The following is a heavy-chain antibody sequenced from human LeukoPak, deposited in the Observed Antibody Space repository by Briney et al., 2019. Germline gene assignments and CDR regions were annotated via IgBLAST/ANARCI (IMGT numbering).Heavy chain of an antibody. CDR3: SRESGAFCPFGY. Sequence: PTETLSLTCGVSGSSISGTNWWSWVRQPPGQGLEWIGEISLAGQTNYNPSLNGRVTMSLDESSNQLSLNLTSVTAADTATYYCSRESGAFCPFGYWGQGTLVIVSS. CDR1: GSSISGTNW. J-gene: IGHJ4*02. D-gene: IGHD1-26*01. V-gene: IGHV4/OR15-8*02. CDR2: ISLAGQT.